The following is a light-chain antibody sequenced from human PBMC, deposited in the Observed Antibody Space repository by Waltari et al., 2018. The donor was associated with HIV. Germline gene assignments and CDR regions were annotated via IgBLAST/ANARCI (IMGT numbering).Light chain of an antibody. CDR3: SSYADSLVV. J-gene: IGLJ2*01. Sequence: QSALTQPPSASGSPGQSVTISCTGISNAIVPYNYVSWYQQYPAKVPKLFIYGVTNRPSGVPDRFSGSKSGNTASLTVSGLQAEDEADYYCSSYADSLVVFGGGTRLTVL. CDR1: SNAIVPYNY. CDR2: GVT. V-gene: IGLV2-8*01.